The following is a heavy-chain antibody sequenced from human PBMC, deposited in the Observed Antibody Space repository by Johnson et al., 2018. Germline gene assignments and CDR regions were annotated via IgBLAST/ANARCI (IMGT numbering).Heavy chain of an antibody. V-gene: IGHV3-21*01. Sequence: VQLVESGGGLVQPGGSLRLSCAASGFTFSSYSMNWVRQAPGKGLEWVSSISSSSSYIYYADSVKGRFTISRDNAKHSLYLQMNSLRAEDTAVYYCARGSWIQLWLSSYYYYYYMDVWGKGTTVTVSS. CDR1: GFTFSSYS. D-gene: IGHD5-18*01. CDR2: ISSSSSYI. J-gene: IGHJ6*03. CDR3: ARGSWIQLWLSSYYYYYYMDV.